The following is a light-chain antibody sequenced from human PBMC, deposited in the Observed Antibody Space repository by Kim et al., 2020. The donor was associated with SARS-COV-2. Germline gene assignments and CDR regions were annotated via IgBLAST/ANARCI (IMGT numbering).Light chain of an antibody. V-gene: IGLV1-47*01. CDR3: AAWDDSLSGRV. CDR1: SSNIGSNY. CDR2: RNN. J-gene: IGLJ3*02. Sequence: GQGVTISCPGSSSNIGSNYVYWYQQLPGTAPKLLIYRNNQRPSGVPDRFSGSKSGTSASLAISGLRSEDEADYYCAAWDDSLSGRVFGGGTQLTVL.